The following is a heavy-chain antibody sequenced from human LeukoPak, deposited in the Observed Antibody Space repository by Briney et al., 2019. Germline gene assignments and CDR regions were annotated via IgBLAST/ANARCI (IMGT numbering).Heavy chain of an antibody. CDR1: GFTFSDYY. CDR3: ASSYGDHVGEAFDI. J-gene: IGHJ3*02. V-gene: IGHV3-11*01. Sequence: GGSLRPSCAASGFTFSDYYMSWIRQAPGKGLEWVSYISSSGSTIYYADSVKGRFTISRDNAKNSLYLQMNSLRAEDTAVYYCASSYGDHVGEAFDIWGQGTMVTVSS. CDR2: ISSSGSTI. D-gene: IGHD4-17*01.